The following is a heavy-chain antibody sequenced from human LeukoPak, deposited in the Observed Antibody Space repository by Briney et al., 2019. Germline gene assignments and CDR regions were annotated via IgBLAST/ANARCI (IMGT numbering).Heavy chain of an antibody. V-gene: IGHV1-69*13. CDR2: IIPIFGTA. D-gene: IGHD3-22*01. Sequence: ASVKVSCKASGGTFSSYAISWVRQAPGQGLEWMGGIIPIFGTANYAQKFQGRVTITADESTSTAYMELSSLRSEDTAVYYCARRSGSYDSSGYPFDYWGQGTLVTVSS. J-gene: IGHJ4*02. CDR3: ARRSGSYDSSGYPFDY. CDR1: GGTFSSYA.